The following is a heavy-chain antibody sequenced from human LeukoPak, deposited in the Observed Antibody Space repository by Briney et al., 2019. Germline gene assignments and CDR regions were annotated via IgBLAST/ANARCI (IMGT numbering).Heavy chain of an antibody. V-gene: IGHV3-30*02. Sequence: PGGSLRLSCAASGFTFSSYGMHWVRQAPGKGLEWVAFILYDGTNKYYADSVKGRFTISRDNSKNTLYLQMNSLKPEDTAVYYCARVAEAAAFDSWGQGTLVTVSS. D-gene: IGHD6-13*01. CDR1: GFTFSSYG. J-gene: IGHJ4*02. CDR2: ILYDGTNK. CDR3: ARVAEAAAFDS.